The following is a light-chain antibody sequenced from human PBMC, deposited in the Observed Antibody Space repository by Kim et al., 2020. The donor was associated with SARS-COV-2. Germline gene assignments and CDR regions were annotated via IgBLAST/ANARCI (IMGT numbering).Light chain of an antibody. V-gene: IGKV3-11*01. CDR2: DAS. J-gene: IGKJ4*01. CDR3: QQRSN. Sequence: ALDLSPGERATRSCRARQIVRREQAWDQQKPGHAPRLRIYDASNRATVIPARFGGGGSGTDFTLTISSLEPEDFEVYYCQQRSNFGGGTKVDIK. CDR1: QIVRRE.